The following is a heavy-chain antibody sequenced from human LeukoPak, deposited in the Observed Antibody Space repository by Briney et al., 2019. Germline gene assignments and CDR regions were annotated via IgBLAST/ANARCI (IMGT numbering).Heavy chain of an antibody. CDR1: GYTFTSYD. CDR3: ARGKVAATSYYYYYRDV. D-gene: IGHD2-15*01. J-gene: IGHJ6*03. CDR2: MNTNIGNT. V-gene: IGHV1-8*01. Sequence: ASVKVSCKASGYTFTSYDINWVRQATGQGLEWMGWMNTNIGNTGYAQKFQGRVTMTRNTSISTAYMELSSLRSEDTAVYYCARGKVAATSYYYYYRDVWGKGTTVTVSS.